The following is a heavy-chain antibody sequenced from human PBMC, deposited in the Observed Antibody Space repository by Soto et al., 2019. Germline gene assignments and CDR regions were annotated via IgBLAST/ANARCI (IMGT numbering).Heavy chain of an antibody. CDR2: IILPFGTA. J-gene: IGHJ5*01. D-gene: IGHD1-26*01. V-gene: IGHV1-69*05. Sequence: ASVKVSCKASGGTFSSYAISWVRHAPGQGLEWMGGIILPFGTANYAQKLQGRVTMTTDTSTSTAYMELRSLRSDDTAVYYCARASGSSYWFDPWGQGTLVTVSS. CDR1: GGTFSSYA. CDR3: ARASGSSYWFDP.